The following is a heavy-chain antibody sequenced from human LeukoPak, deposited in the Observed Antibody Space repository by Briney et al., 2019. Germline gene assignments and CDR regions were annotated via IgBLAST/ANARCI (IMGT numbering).Heavy chain of an antibody. CDR2: IRYDGSNK. D-gene: IGHD6-13*01. Sequence: GGFLRLSCAASGFTFSSYGMHWVRQAPGKGLEWVAFIRYDGSNKYYADSVKGRFTISRDNSKNTLYLQMNSLRAEDTAVYYCAKDPHIRGSWTGLDYWGQGTLVTVSS. V-gene: IGHV3-30*02. CDR3: AKDPHIRGSWTGLDY. CDR1: GFTFSSYG. J-gene: IGHJ4*02.